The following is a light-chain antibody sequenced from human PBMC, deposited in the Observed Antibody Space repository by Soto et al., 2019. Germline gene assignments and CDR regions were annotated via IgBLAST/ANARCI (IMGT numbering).Light chain of an antibody. V-gene: IGLV1-40*01. J-gene: IGLJ2*01. Sequence: QSVLTQPPSVSGAPGQRVTISCTGSSSNIGAGYDVHWYQQLPGTAPKLLIYGNSNRPSGVPDRFSGSKSGTSASLAITGLQDEDEDDDYCQSNDSGLSGAVFGGGTKLTVL. CDR1: SSNIGAGYD. CDR2: GNS. CDR3: QSNDSGLSGAV.